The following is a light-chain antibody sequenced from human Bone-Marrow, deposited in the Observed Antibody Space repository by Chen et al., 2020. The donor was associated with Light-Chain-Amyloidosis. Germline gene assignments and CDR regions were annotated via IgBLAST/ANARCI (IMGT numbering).Light chain of an antibody. V-gene: IGLV3-25*03. Sequence: SSELTQPPSVSVSPGQTARSTCSGDDLPRKYAYWYRQKPGQAPVLVIHRDTERPSGISERFSGSSSGTTATLTISGVQAEDEADYHCQSADSSGTYEVIFGGGTKLTVL. J-gene: IGLJ2*01. CDR3: QSADSSGTYEVI. CDR2: RDT. CDR1: DLPRKY.